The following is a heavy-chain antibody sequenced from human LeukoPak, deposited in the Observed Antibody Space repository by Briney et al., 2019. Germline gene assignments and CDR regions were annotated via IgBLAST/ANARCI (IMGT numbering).Heavy chain of an antibody. Sequence: SGGSLRLSCAASGFTFNSYSMNWVRQAPGKGLEWVSSISGSNSYIYYADSMKGRFTISRDNAKNSLYLQMNSLRAEDTAVYYCARAMVWDHGDYWGQGTLVTVSS. D-gene: IGHD1-14*01. J-gene: IGHJ4*02. V-gene: IGHV3-21*01. CDR1: GFTFNSYS. CDR2: ISGSNSYI. CDR3: ARAMVWDHGDY.